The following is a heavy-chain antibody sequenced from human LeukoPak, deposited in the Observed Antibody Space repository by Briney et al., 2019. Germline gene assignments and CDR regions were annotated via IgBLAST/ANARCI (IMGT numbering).Heavy chain of an antibody. CDR2: IYTSGST. CDR1: GDFISNYY. J-gene: IGHJ3*02. Sequence: PSETPSLTCTVSGDFISNYYWSWIRQPAGKGLEWIGRIYTSGSTNYNPSLKSRVTMSVDTSKNQFSLKLSSVTAADTTVYYCATHGVLDAFDIWGQGTMVTVSS. V-gene: IGHV4-4*07. D-gene: IGHD2-8*01. CDR3: ATHGVLDAFDI.